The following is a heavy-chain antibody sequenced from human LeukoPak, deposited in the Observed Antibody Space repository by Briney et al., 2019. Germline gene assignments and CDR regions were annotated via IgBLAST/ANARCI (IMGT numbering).Heavy chain of an antibody. D-gene: IGHD6-13*01. CDR2: INHSGST. Sequence: SETLSLTCAVYGGSFSGYYWSWIRQPPGKGLEWIREINHSGSTNYNPSLKSRVTISVDTSKNQFSLKLSSVTAADTAVYYCARGRYSSSWYRDYWGQGTLVTVSS. CDR3: ARGRYSSSWYRDY. J-gene: IGHJ4*02. CDR1: GGSFSGYY. V-gene: IGHV4-34*01.